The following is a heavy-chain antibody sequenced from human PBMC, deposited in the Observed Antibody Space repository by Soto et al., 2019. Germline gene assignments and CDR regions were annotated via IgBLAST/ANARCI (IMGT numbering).Heavy chain of an antibody. V-gene: IGHV4-59*01. CDR2: IYYSGST. D-gene: IGHD3-3*01. CDR1: GGSISRDD. Sequence: PSESLSLRGTVSGGSISRDDWIWIRQPPGKGLEWIGYIYYSGSTNYNPSLKSRVTISVDTSKNQFSLKLSSVTAADTAVYYCARVLVYDFWSGYYDYWGQGTLVTVS. CDR3: ARVLVYDFWSGYYDY. J-gene: IGHJ4*02.